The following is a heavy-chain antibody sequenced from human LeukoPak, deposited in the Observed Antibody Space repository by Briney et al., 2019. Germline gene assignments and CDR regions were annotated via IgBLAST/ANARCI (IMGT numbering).Heavy chain of an antibody. CDR2: INHSGST. D-gene: IGHD6-19*01. CDR3: ARLHSSGWYVY. J-gene: IGHJ4*02. Sequence: SETLSLTCAVYGGSFSGYYWSWIRQPPGKGLEWIGEINHSGSTNYNPSLKSRVTISVDTSKNQFSLKLSSVTAADTAVYYCARLHSSGWYVYWGQGTLVTVPS. V-gene: IGHV4-34*01. CDR1: GGSFSGYY.